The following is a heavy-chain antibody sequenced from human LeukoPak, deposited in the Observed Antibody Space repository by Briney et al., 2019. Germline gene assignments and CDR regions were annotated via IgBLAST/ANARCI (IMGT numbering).Heavy chain of an antibody. CDR2: INPSGGST. D-gene: IGHD3-22*01. Sequence: ASVKVSCKASGYTFSSYYMHWVRQAPGQGLEWMGIINPSGGSTSYAQKFQGRVTMTRDTSTSILYMELSSLRSEDTAVYYCARGYYYDTSGNYLPLDYWGQGTLVTVSS. V-gene: IGHV1-46*01. CDR1: GYTFSSYY. J-gene: IGHJ4*02. CDR3: ARGYYYDTSGNYLPLDY.